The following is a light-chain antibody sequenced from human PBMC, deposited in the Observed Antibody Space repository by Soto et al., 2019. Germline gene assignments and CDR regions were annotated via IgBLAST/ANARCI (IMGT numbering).Light chain of an antibody. CDR3: QQYDNWPRT. V-gene: IGKV3-15*01. CDR1: QSVSAN. J-gene: IGKJ1*01. Sequence: EIVMTQSPATLSVSPGERATLPCRASQSVSANLAWYQQKPGQAPRLLIYGVSTRATGIPARFSGSGSGTEFTLTISSLQSEDVAVYYCQQYDNWPRTFGQGTKVEIK. CDR2: GVS.